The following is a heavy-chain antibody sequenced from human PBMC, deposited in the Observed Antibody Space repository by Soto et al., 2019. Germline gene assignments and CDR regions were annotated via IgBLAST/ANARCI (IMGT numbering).Heavy chain of an antibody. J-gene: IGHJ6*02. Sequence: SVKVSCKASGGTFSSYAISWVRQAPGQGLEWMGGIIPIFGAANYAQKFQGRVTITADESTSTAYMELSSLRSEDTAVYYCARASLDNYDILTGYYSHYYYGMDVWGQGTTVTVSS. V-gene: IGHV1-69*13. D-gene: IGHD3-9*01. CDR2: IIPIFGAA. CDR1: GGTFSSYA. CDR3: ARASLDNYDILTGYYSHYYYGMDV.